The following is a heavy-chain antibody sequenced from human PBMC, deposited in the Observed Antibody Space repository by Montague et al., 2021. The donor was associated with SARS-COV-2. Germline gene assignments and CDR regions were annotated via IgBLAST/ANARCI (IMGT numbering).Heavy chain of an antibody. CDR3: ARGSYEILRYGMDV. J-gene: IGHJ6*02. CDR2: IYYSGST. D-gene: IGHD3-9*01. V-gene: IGHV4-59*13. Sequence: SETLSLTCTVSGGSISSYYWSWIRRPPGKGLEWIGYIYYSGSTNXNPSLKSRITISLGTSKNQFSLKLSSMTAADTAVYYCARGSYEILRYGMDVWGQGTTVTVSS. CDR1: GGSISSYY.